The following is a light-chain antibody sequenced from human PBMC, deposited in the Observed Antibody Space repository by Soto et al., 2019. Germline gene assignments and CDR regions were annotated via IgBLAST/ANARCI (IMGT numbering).Light chain of an antibody. Sequence: SYELTQPPSVSVAPGQTASIPCGGDNIGSHSVHWYQQRPGQAPVLVAYEDNVRPSEIPERVSGSNSGTTATLTISWVEAGDDADYYCQVWDGSSDHWVFGGGTQLTVL. J-gene: IGLJ3*02. CDR1: NIGSHS. CDR2: EDN. CDR3: QVWDGSSDHWV. V-gene: IGLV3-21*02.